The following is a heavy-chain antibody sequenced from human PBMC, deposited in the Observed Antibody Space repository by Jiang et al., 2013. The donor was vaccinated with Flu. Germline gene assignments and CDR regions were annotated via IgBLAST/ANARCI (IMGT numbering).Heavy chain of an antibody. D-gene: IGHD4-17*01. Sequence: WVRQMPGKGLEWMGIIYPGDSDTRYSPSFQGQVTISADKSISTAYLQWSSLKASDTAMYYCASANGDYGDDAFDIWGQGTMVTVSS. J-gene: IGHJ3*02. CDR3: ASANGDYGDDAFDI. V-gene: IGHV5-51*01. CDR2: IYPGDSDT.